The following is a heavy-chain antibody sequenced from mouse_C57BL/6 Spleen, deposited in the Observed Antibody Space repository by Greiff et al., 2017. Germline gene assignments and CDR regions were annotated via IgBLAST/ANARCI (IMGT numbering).Heavy chain of an antibody. J-gene: IGHJ3*01. CDR1: GYSITSGYY. CDR3: ARVYDYEAWFAY. Sequence: EVKVEESGPGLVKPSQSLSLTCSVTGYSITSGYYWNWIRQFPGNKLEWMGYISYDGSNNYNPSLKNRISITRDTSKNQFFLKLNSVTTEDTATYYCARVYDYEAWFAYWGQGTLVTVSA. V-gene: IGHV3-6*01. CDR2: ISYDGSN. D-gene: IGHD2-4*01.